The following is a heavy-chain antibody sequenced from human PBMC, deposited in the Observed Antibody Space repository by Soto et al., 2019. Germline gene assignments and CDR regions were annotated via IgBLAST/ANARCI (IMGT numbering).Heavy chain of an antibody. CDR2: IYRTGST. CDR3: ASRDAGTSVDY. V-gene: IGHV4-4*02. CDR1: GGSFTSNNW. J-gene: IGHJ4*02. Sequence: SETLSLTCAVSGGSFTSNNWWTWVRQPPGQGLEWIGEIYRTGSTNYNPSLKSRVTISLDKSENQFSLKVTSLTAADTAVYYCASRDAGTSVDYWGQGTLVTVSS. D-gene: IGHD1-7*01.